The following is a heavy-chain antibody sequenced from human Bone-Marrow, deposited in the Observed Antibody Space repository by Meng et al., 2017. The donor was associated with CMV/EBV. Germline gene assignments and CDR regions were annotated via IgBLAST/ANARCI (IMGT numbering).Heavy chain of an antibody. CDR3: AKGEYSNSLSFDY. CDR2: ISSSSSYI. V-gene: IGHV3-21*01. D-gene: IGHD4-11*01. Sequence: GESLKISCAASGFTFSSYSMNWVRQAPGKGLEWVSSISSSSSYIYYADSVKGRFTISRDNAKNSLYLQMNSLRAEDTAVYYCAKGEYSNSLSFDYWGQGTLVTVYS. CDR1: GFTFSSYS. J-gene: IGHJ4*02.